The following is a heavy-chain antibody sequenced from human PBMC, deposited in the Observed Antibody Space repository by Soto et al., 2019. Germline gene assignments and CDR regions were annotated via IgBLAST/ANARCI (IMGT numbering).Heavy chain of an antibody. V-gene: IGHV1-69*02. CDR2: IIPMLGMS. CDR1: GDTFNFYT. J-gene: IGHJ4*02. Sequence: QVQLVQSGAEVKKPGSSVRVSCTASGDTFNFYTISWVRQVPGQGPEWMGRIIPMLGMSNYAQTFQGRVTIMADKSTSTVYMNLSGLTSDDTAVYYCATNYGSGSTHLDYWGQGTLVTVSS. CDR3: ATNYGSGSTHLDY. D-gene: IGHD3-10*01.